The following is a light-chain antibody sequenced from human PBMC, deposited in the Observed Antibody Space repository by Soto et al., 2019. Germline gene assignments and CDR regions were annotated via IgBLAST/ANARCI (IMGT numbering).Light chain of an antibody. V-gene: IGLV2-14*01. CDR3: SSYTISSTLDV. Sequence: QSVLTQPASVSGSPGQSITISCTGTSSDVGGYNYVSWYQQHPGKAPKLMIYEVSNRPSGVSNRFSGSKSGNTASLIFSGLQAEHEADYYCSSYTISSTLDVFGTGPKVTVL. CDR1: SSDVGGYNY. J-gene: IGLJ1*01. CDR2: EVS.